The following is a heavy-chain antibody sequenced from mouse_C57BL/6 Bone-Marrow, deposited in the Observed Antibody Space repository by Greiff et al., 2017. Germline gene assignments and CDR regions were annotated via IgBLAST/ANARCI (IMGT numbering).Heavy chain of an antibody. Sequence: VQLQQSGAELVKPGASVKLSCKASGYIFTEYTIHWVKQRSGQGLEWIGWVYPGSGSIKYNERFKDKATLTADKSSNTVYMELSRLTSEDSAVYFCARHESYYDYEGYFDYWGQGTTLTVSS. J-gene: IGHJ2*01. CDR2: VYPGSGSI. D-gene: IGHD2-4*01. CDR1: GYIFTEYT. V-gene: IGHV1-62-2*01. CDR3: ARHESYYDYEGYFDY.